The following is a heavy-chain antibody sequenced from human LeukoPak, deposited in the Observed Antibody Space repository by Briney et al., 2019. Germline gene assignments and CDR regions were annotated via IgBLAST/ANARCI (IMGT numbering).Heavy chain of an antibody. D-gene: IGHD1-26*01. CDR3: ARGGYSGSYADY. V-gene: IGHV3-30-3*01. Sequence: GGSLRLSCAASGFTFSSYAMHWVRQAPGKGLEWVAVISYDGSNKYYADSVKGRFTISRDNSKNTLYLQMNSLRAEDTAVYYCARGGYSGSYADYWGQGTLVTVSS. J-gene: IGHJ4*02. CDR1: GFTFSSYA. CDR2: ISYDGSNK.